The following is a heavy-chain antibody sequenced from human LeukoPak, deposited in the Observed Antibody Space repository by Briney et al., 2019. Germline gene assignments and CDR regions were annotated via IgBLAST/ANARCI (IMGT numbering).Heavy chain of an antibody. CDR3: ARDSFSDKSGSYAFDI. J-gene: IGHJ3*02. CDR1: GFTFRSYE. CDR2: ISSGCNSR. Sequence: GGSLRLSCAASGFTFRSYEMNWVRQAPGKGVEWVSYISSGCNSRYYADFVKGRFPISRENAKNLLYLQMNSLGPENTAVYYFARDSFSDKSGSYAFDIWGEGTMVIVS. V-gene: IGHV3-48*03. D-gene: IGHD5-12*01.